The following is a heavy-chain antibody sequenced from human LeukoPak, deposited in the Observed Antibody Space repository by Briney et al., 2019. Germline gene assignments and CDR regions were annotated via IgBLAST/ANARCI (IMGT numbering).Heavy chain of an antibody. CDR3: AKDRSDCSGGSCYSWSY. Sequence: GGSLRLSCAASGFTFSSYAMSWVRQAPGQGLEWVSSISGSGGSTYYADSVKGRFTISRDNSKNTLYLQMNSLRAEDTAVYYCAKDRSDCSGGSCYSWSYWGQGTLVTVSS. CDR2: ISGSGGST. V-gene: IGHV3-23*01. CDR1: GFTFSSYA. J-gene: IGHJ4*02. D-gene: IGHD2-15*01.